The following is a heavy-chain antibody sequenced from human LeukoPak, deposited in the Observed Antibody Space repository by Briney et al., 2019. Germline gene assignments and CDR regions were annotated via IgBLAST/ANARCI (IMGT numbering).Heavy chain of an antibody. CDR3: ARAHSGAGTYYYDSSGYQYFDY. J-gene: IGHJ4*02. D-gene: IGHD3-22*01. V-gene: IGHV1-46*01. CDR1: GYTFTSYY. CDR2: INPSGGST. Sequence: ASVKVSCKASGYTFTSYYMHWVRQAPGQGLEWMGIINPSGGSTSYAQKFQGRVTITADESTSTAYMELSSLRSEDTAVYYCARAHSGAGTYYYDSSGYQYFDYWGQGTLVTVSS.